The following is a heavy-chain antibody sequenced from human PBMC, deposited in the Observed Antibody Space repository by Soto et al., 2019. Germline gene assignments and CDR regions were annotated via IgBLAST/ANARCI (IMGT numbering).Heavy chain of an antibody. J-gene: IGHJ4*02. V-gene: IGHV3-23*01. CDR3: ARVSEYCSGGSCYSFDY. CDR2: VSGSSGSI. D-gene: IGHD2-15*01. CDR1: GFTFSSSA. Sequence: GGSLRLSCAASGFTFSSSAMSWVRQAPGKGLEWVSGVSGSSGSIDYADSVKGRFTISRDNAKNSLYLQMNSLRAEDTAVYYCARVSEYCSGGSCYSFDYWGQGTLVTVSS.